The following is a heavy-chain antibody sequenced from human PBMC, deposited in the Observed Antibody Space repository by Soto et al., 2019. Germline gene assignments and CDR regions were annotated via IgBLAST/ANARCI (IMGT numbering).Heavy chain of an antibody. Sequence: GGSLRLSCAASGFTFSSYAMSWVRQAPGKGLEWVSAIRGSGGSTYYADSVKGRFTISRDNSKNTLYLQMNSLRAEDTAVYYCAKRTEYSSPPGLDYWGQGTLVTVSS. CDR2: IRGSGGST. V-gene: IGHV3-23*01. D-gene: IGHD6-6*01. CDR1: GFTFSSYA. CDR3: AKRTEYSSPPGLDY. J-gene: IGHJ4*02.